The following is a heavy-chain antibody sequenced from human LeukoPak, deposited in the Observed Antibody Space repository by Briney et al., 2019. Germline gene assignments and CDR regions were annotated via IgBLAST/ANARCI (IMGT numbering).Heavy chain of an antibody. V-gene: IGHV3-9*01. D-gene: IGHD1-26*01. Sequence: PGGSLRLSCAASGFTFDDYAMHWVRQAPGKGLEWVSGISWNSGSIGYADSVKGRFTISRDNAKNSLYLQMNSLRAEDTALYYCAKVTGGKYAGGMDVWGQGTTVTVSS. J-gene: IGHJ6*02. CDR3: AKVTGGKYAGGMDV. CDR1: GFTFDDYA. CDR2: ISWNSGSI.